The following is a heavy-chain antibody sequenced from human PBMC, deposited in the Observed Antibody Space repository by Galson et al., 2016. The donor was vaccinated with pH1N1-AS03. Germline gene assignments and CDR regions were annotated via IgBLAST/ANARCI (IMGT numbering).Heavy chain of an antibody. D-gene: IGHD5-12*01. Sequence: SLRLSCAASGFTFSNYGMHWVRQAPGKGLEWVAVIWHDGSNKYYGDSVRGRFTISRDSLKNTVYLQMNSLRGEDTAVYYCARDRWVPNVDIHGLDSGGQGPLVTVSS. CDR2: IWHDGSNK. J-gene: IGHJ4*02. CDR3: ARDRWVPNVDIHGLDS. V-gene: IGHV3-33*01. CDR1: GFTFSNYG.